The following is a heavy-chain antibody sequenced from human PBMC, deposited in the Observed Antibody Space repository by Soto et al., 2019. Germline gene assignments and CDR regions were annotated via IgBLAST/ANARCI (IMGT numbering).Heavy chain of an antibody. J-gene: IGHJ4*02. V-gene: IGHV2-5*02. CDR1: EFSRSTRGLG. D-gene: IGHD4-4*01. CDR2: IYCDDDY. CDR3: AHIPRDYSYHCDY. Sequence: QITLKESGPTLVKPTQNLTLTCTFSEFSRSTRGLGVGWIRQPPGKALEWLALIYCDDDYCYSTSLKSRLTLTKDYSKNKVVLTMTNMVPVDTAIYFCAHIPRDYSYHCDYWGQGTLVIVSS.